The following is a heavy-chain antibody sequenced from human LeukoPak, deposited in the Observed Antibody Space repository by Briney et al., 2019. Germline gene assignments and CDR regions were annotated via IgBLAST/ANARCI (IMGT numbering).Heavy chain of an antibody. D-gene: IGHD4-11*01. CDR1: GYTFTGYY. CDR2: INPNSGGT. CDR3: ARDETTLDAFDI. Sequence: EASVKVSCKASGYTFTGYYMQWVRQAPGQGLEWMGWINPNSGGTNYAQKFQGRVTMTRDTSISTAYMELSSLRSEDTAVYYCARDETTLDAFDIWGQGTMVTVSS. J-gene: IGHJ3*02. V-gene: IGHV1-2*02.